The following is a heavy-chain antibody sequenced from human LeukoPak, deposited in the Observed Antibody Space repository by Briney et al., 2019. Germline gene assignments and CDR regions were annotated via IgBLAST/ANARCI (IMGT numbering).Heavy chain of an antibody. J-gene: IGHJ6*03. CDR1: GGSISSYY. Sequence: PSETLSLTCTVSGGSISSYYWSWIRQPPGKGLEWIGYIYYSGSTNYNPSLKSRVTISVDTSKNQFSLKLSSVTAAATAVYYCARLVPSAIVGVNYYYHYLDVWGKGTTVTVSS. CDR3: ARLVPSAIVGVNYYYHYLDV. CDR2: IYYSGST. D-gene: IGHD2-2*01. V-gene: IGHV4-59*01.